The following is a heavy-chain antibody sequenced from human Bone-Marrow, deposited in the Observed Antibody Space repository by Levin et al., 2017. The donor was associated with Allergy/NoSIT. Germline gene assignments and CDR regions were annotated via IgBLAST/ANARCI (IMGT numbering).Heavy chain of an antibody. CDR3: TTDERAGSLWFGELSY. J-gene: IGHJ4*02. CDR1: GFTFSNAW. D-gene: IGHD3-10*01. V-gene: IGHV3-15*07. Sequence: PGESLKISCAASGFTFSNAWMNWVRQAPGKGLEWVGRIKTKAEGGTTDYAGPVKGRFTISRDDSKNTLYLQMNSLKTEDTAVYYRTTDERAGSLWFGELSYWGQGTLVTVSS. CDR2: IKTKAEGGTT.